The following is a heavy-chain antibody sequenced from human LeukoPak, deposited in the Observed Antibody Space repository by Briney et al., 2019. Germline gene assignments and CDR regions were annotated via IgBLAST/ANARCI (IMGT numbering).Heavy chain of an antibody. Sequence: GGSLRLSCAASGFTFSRYAMGWARQAPGKGLEWVSAISVGGDSTYYADSVKGRFTISRDNSKNTLSLQMNSLRAEDTAVYYCAEGFKANDYWGQGSLVTVSS. CDR2: ISVGGDST. CDR3: AEGFKANDY. CDR1: GFTFSRYA. J-gene: IGHJ4*02. V-gene: IGHV3-23*01.